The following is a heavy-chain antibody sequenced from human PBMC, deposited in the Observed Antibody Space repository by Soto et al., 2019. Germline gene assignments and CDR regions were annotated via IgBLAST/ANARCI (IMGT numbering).Heavy chain of an antibody. CDR3: AREGCSSTRCYTPYCCNGMEV. CDR2: IYYSGST. V-gene: IGHV4-61*08. D-gene: IGHD2-2*01. J-gene: IGHJ6*02. CDR1: WGSIVSGGCC. Sequence: SVLLRVTGTVAWGSIVSGGCCRSLNKQTPGKGLEWIGYIYYSGSTNYNPSLKSRVTISVDTSKNQFSLKLSSVTAADTAVYYCAREGCSSTRCYTPYCCNGMEVWVQGSTVIVSS.